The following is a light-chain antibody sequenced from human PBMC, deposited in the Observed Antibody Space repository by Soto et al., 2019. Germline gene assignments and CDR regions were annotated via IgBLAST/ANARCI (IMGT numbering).Light chain of an antibody. Sequence: ELVMTQSPGTLSVSPGERASLSCRASQTVTTNLAWYQQKPGQAPRLLVYGASTRATGVPARFIGTGSGTEFTLTITSPQSEDVAVYYCQQYDNWPLAFGQGTKVDI. J-gene: IGKJ1*01. V-gene: IGKV3-15*01. CDR1: QTVTTN. CDR2: GAS. CDR3: QQYDNWPLA.